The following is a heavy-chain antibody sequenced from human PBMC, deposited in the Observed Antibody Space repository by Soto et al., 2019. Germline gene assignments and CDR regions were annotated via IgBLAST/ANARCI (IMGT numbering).Heavy chain of an antibody. CDR2: INSDGSST. J-gene: IGHJ4*02. CDR1: GFTFSSYW. V-gene: IGHV3-74*01. CDR3: AREYYDFWSGYYVVANFDY. Sequence: GGSLRLSCAASGFTFSSYWMHWVRQAPGKGLVWVSRINSDGSSTSYADSVKGRFTISRDNAKNTLYLQMNSLRAEDTAVYYCAREYYDFWSGYYVVANFDYWGQGTLVTVSS. D-gene: IGHD3-3*01.